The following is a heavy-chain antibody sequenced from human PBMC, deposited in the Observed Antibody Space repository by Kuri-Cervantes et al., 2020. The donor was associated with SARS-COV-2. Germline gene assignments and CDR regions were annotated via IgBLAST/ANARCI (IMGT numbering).Heavy chain of an antibody. Sequence: ASVKVSCKVSGYTLTELSMHWVRQAPGKGLEWMGGFDPEDGETIYAQKFQGRVTMTRDTPISTAYMELSRLRSDDTAVYYCARASVAGTSLDYWGQGTLVTVSS. V-gene: IGHV1-24*01. D-gene: IGHD6-19*01. J-gene: IGHJ4*02. CDR2: FDPEDGET. CDR3: ARASVAGTSLDY. CDR1: GYTLTELS.